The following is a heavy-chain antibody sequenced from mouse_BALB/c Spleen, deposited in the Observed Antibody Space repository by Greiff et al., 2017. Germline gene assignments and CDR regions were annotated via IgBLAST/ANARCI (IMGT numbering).Heavy chain of an antibody. V-gene: IGHV1-5*01. CDR2: IYPGNSDT. CDR1: GYTFTSYW. CDR3: TRNYYGSSYNRYFDV. D-gene: IGHD1-1*01. J-gene: IGHJ1*01. Sequence: EVQLQESGTVLARPGASVKMSCKASGYTFTSYWMHWVKQRPGQGLEWIGAIYPGNSDTSYNQKFKGKAKLTAVTSTSTAYMELSSLTNEDSAVYYCTRNYYGSSYNRYFDVWGSGTTVTVSS.